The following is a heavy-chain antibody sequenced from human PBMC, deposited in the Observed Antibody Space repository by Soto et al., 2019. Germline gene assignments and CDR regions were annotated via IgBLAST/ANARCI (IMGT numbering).Heavy chain of an antibody. Sequence: GLHCNRQAPGKGLEYVSAISSNGGSTYYANSVKGRFTISRDNSKNTLYLQMGSLRAEDMAVYYCAREGGSYYFDYWGQGTLVTVSS. J-gene: IGHJ4*02. V-gene: IGHV3-64*01. CDR2: ISSNGGST. CDR3: AREGGSYYFDY. D-gene: IGHD1-26*01. CDR1: G.